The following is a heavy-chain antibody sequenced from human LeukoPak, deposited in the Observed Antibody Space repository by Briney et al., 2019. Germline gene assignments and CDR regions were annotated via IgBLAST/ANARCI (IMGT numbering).Heavy chain of an antibody. Sequence: SETLSLTCTVSGGSISSSSYYWGRIRQPPGKGLEWIGSIYYSGSTYYNPSLKSRVTISVDTSKNQFSLKLSSVTAADTAVYYCARAYYYDSSGSFDYWGQGTLVTVSS. D-gene: IGHD3-22*01. V-gene: IGHV4-39*01. J-gene: IGHJ4*02. CDR1: GGSISSSSYY. CDR3: ARAYYYDSSGSFDY. CDR2: IYYSGST.